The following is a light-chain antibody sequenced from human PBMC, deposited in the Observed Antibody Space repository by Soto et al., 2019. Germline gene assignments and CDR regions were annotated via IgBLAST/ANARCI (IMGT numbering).Light chain of an antibody. Sequence: EIVLTQSPGTLSLSPGERATISCKTSQSSGSNFLAWYQQKPGQAPRLLIYGGSSRATGIPVRFSGSGSETDFTLTITRLEPEDFAVYYCQQYSSSRTFGQGTKVDI. CDR1: QSSGSNF. CDR2: GGS. CDR3: QQYSSSRT. V-gene: IGKV3-20*01. J-gene: IGKJ1*01.